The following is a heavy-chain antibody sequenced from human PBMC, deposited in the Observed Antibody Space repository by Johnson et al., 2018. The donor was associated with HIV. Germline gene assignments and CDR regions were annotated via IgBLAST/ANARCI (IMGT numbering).Heavy chain of an antibody. V-gene: IGHV3-30-3*01. CDR1: GFTFSSYA. J-gene: IGHJ3*02. Sequence: LVESGGGVVQPGRSMRLSCAASGFTFSSYAMHWVRQAPGKGLEWVAVISYDGSNKYYADSVKGRFTISRDNAKNSLYLQMNSLRAEDTAVYYCATRDPTHRPGVFDIWGQGTMVTISS. CDR2: ISYDGSNK. CDR3: ATRDPTHRPGVFDI. D-gene: IGHD1-14*01.